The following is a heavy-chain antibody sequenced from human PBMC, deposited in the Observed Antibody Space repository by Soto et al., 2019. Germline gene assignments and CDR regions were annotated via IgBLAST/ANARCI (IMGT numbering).Heavy chain of an antibody. V-gene: IGHV1-2*04. CDR2: INPNSGGT. CDR1: GYTFTGYY. J-gene: IGHJ3*02. CDR3: ARMHCSSTSCDAFDI. Sequence: ASVKVSCKASGYTFTGYYMHWVRQAPGQGLEWMGWINPNSGGTNYAQKFQGWVTMTRDTSISTAYMELSRLRSDDTAVYYCARMHCSSTSCDAFDIWGQGTMVTVSS. D-gene: IGHD2-2*01.